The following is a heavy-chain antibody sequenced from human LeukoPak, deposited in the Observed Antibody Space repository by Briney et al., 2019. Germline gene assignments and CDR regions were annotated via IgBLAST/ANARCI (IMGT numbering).Heavy chain of an antibody. CDR3: ARQNGGNPFDY. J-gene: IGHJ4*02. CDR2: IYYSGST. Sequence: SETLSLTCTVSGSSISPYYWSWIRQPPGKGLEWIGYIYYSGSTNYNPSLKSRVTISVDTSKNQFSLKLSSVTAADTAVYYCARQNGGNPFDYWGQGTLVTVSS. D-gene: IGHD4-23*01. CDR1: GSSISPYY. V-gene: IGHV4-59*08.